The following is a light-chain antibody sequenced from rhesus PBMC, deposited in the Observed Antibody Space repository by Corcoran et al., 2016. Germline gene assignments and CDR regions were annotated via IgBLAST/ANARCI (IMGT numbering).Light chain of an antibody. J-gene: IGKJ3*01. CDR3: QHNYGTPFT. Sequence: DIQMTQSPSSLSASVGDRVTITCRTSENVNNYLNWYQQKPGKAPKLLIYKASNLQSGVPSRFSGSGSGTDYTFTIRSLQSEDVATYYCQHNYGTPFTFGPGTKLDIK. CDR2: KAS. CDR1: ENVNNY. V-gene: IGKV1-74*01.